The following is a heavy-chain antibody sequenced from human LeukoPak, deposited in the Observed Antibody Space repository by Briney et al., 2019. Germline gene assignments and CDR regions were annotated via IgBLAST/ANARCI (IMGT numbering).Heavy chain of an antibody. V-gene: IGHV1-2*02. CDR2: INPNNGDT. Sequence: GASVKVSCETSGYGFSGYYIHWVRQAPGQGLEWMGWINPNNGDTTYAQKFQGRVTMTRDLSIDTAYMDLSSLGSDDTAVYYCARGGYDILTGFEDYWGQGTLVTVSS. D-gene: IGHD3-9*01. CDR3: ARGGYDILTGFEDY. J-gene: IGHJ4*02. CDR1: GYGFSGYY.